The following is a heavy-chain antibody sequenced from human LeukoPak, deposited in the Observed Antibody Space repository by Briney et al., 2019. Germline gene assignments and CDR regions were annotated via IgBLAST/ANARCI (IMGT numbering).Heavy chain of an antibody. Sequence: ASVKVSWKASGYTFSNNDINWVRQASGQGLEWMGWMNPNNGNTGYAQKFQGRVTMTRDTSISTAYMELRGLRSEDTAVYYCVRDGEGVAISVNYWFDPWGQGTLVTVSS. J-gene: IGHJ5*02. D-gene: IGHD3-10*01. CDR1: GYTFSNND. CDR3: VRDGEGVAISVNYWFDP. V-gene: IGHV1-8*01. CDR2: MNPNNGNT.